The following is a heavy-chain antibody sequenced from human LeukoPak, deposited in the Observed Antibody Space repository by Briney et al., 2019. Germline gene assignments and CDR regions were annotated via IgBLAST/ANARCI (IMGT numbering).Heavy chain of an antibody. Sequence: PGGSLRLSCAASGFTFSSYAMHWVRQAPGKGLEWVAVISYDGSNKYYADSVKGRFTISRDNSKNTLYLQMNSLRAEDTAVYYCAREQGYSSSWYFWFDPWGQGTLVTVSS. CDR1: GFTFSSYA. D-gene: IGHD6-13*01. J-gene: IGHJ5*02. CDR2: ISYDGSNK. V-gene: IGHV3-30-3*01. CDR3: AREQGYSSSWYFWFDP.